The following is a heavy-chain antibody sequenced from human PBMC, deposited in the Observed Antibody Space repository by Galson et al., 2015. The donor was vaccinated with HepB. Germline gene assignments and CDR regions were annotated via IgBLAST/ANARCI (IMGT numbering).Heavy chain of an antibody. V-gene: IGHV5-51*01. J-gene: IGHJ6*02. D-gene: IGHD3-22*01. CDR1: GYIFTNYW. CDR3: ARLSDNSGYYYFDSMDV. CDR2: MYPGDSET. Sequence: QSGAEVKKPGESLKISCKGSGYIFTNYWIGWVRQMPGKGLEWMGIMYPGDSETRYSPSFYGQVTISADKSITTAYLQWSSLKASDTAMYYCARLSDNSGYYYFDSMDVWGRGTTVTVSS.